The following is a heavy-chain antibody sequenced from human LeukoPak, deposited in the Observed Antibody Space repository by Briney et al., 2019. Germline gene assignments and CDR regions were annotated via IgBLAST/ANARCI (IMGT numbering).Heavy chain of an antibody. V-gene: IGHV3-23*01. D-gene: IGHD2-21*02. CDR2: ISSSGRNT. J-gene: IGHJ4*02. CDR1: GFTFSSYA. Sequence: PRGSSRLSCAASGFTFSSYAMSWVRQAPGKGLEWVSSISSSGRNTYYSDSVKGRFTISRDNSKNTLYLQMSSMRAEDTAVYYCAKRDRPCSGDCSAPYYFDYWGQGTLATVSS. CDR3: AKRDRPCSGDCSAPYYFDY.